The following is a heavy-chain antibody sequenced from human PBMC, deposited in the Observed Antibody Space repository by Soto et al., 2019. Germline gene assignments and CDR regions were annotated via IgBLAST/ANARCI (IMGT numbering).Heavy chain of an antibody. D-gene: IGHD3-3*02. V-gene: IGHV1-69*12. Sequence: QVQQVQSGAEVKKPGSSVKVSCKASGGTFSTSAISWVRQAPGQGLEWVGGIMPVFATPDYAQKFQGRVTITADESTTTAYLELTSLTTDDTAVYYCARDKDRQQLGGNYYYILDVWGQGTAITVSS. CDR3: ARDKDRQQLGGNYYYILDV. CDR2: IMPVFATP. J-gene: IGHJ6*02. CDR1: GGTFSTSA.